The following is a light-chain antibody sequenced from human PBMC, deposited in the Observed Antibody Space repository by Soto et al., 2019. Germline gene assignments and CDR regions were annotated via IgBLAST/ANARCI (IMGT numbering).Light chain of an antibody. CDR2: DAS. CDR3: QQRSNWPFT. CDR1: QAVSTS. V-gene: IGKV3-11*01. J-gene: IGKJ4*01. Sequence: EVVLTQSPATLSLSPGETATLSCRASQAVSTSLAWYQQKPGQAPSLLIYDASNSVIGIPARFTGSGSGTAFTLTISSLEPEDFAVYYCQQRSNWPFTFGGGTRVEI.